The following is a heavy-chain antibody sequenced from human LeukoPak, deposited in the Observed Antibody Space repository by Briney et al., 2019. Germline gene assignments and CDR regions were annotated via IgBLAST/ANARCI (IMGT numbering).Heavy chain of an antibody. J-gene: IGHJ4*02. CDR1: GYTFTSYG. Sequence: GASVKVSCKASGYTFTSYGISWVRQAPGQGLEWMGWVSAYNGNTNYAQKLQGRVTMTTDTSTSTAYMELRSLRSDDTAVYYCARGWESSWYVTSPGYWGQGTLVTVSS. CDR3: ARGWESSWYVTSPGY. V-gene: IGHV1-18*01. D-gene: IGHD6-13*01. CDR2: VSAYNGNT.